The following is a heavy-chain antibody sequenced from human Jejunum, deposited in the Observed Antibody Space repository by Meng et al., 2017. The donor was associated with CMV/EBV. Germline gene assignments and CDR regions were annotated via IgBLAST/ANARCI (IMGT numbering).Heavy chain of an antibody. CDR2: INTNTGNP. CDR1: GYTFTTYA. J-gene: IGHJ4*02. CDR3: ARHRVSYSSDSGVVY. Sequence: SGYTFTTYAMNWVREAPGHGLEWMGWINTNTGNPTYAQDFTGRFVFSLDTSVSTTYLQISSLKAEDTAVYYCARHRVSYSSDSGVVYWGQGTLVTVSS. D-gene: IGHD6-19*01. V-gene: IGHV7-4-1*02.